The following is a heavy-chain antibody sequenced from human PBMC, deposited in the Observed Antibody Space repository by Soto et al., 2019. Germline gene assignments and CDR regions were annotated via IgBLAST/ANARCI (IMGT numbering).Heavy chain of an antibody. CDR2: IYYSGST. J-gene: IGHJ4*02. D-gene: IGHD3-9*01. V-gene: IGHV4-31*03. CDR1: GGSISSGGYY. Sequence: SETLSLTCTVSGGSISSGGYYWSWIRQHPGKGLEWIGYIYYSGSTYYNPSLKSRVTISVDTSKNQFSLKLSSVTAADTAVYYCASQRYFDWLSYFDYWGQGTLVTVSS. CDR3: ASQRYFDWLSYFDY.